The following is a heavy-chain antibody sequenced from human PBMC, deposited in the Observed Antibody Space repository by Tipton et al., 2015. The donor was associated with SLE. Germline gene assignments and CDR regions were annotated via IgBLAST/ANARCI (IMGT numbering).Heavy chain of an antibody. CDR2: IYTTGST. CDR3: ARGDDILTDNWFNS. J-gene: IGHJ5*01. Sequence: TLSLTCTVSGGSISSYCWSWIRQPPGKGLEWIGYIYTTGSTYYNPSLKSRVTISVDTSKNQFSLKLSSVTAADTAVYYCARGDDILTDNWFNSWGQGTLVTVSS. CDR1: GGSISSYC. V-gene: IGHV4-4*08. D-gene: IGHD3-9*01.